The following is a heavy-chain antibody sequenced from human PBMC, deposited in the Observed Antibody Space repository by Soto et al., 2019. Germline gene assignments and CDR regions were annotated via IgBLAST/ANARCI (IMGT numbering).Heavy chain of an antibody. CDR2: IVDSGGNT. Sequence: EVQLLESGGGWVQPGGSLRLSCAASGFTFSNFAMTWVRQAPGKGLEWVSTIVDSGGNTYYADSVKGRFTISRDNSKNTLFLQMNSLRVEDTAVYYCAEGGFYDGFDYWGHGTLVTVSS. CDR1: GFTFSNFA. J-gene: IGHJ4*01. V-gene: IGHV3-23*01. D-gene: IGHD5-12*01. CDR3: AEGGFYDGFDY.